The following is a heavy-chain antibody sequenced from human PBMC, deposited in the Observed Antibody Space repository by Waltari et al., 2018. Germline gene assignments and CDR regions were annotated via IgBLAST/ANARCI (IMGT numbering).Heavy chain of an antibody. CDR2: IRKDGLDR. J-gene: IGHJ4*02. CDR3: ARDVNGVLDY. V-gene: IGHV3-7*01. Sequence: EVQLVESGGGLVQPGGSLRLSCAASGFSLSSYWMSWVRQAPGKGREWGANIRKDGLDRGHGDSVKGRFIISRDNARNSVYLQMNSLTAEDTAVYYCARDVNGVLDYWGQGTLVTVSS. D-gene: IGHD2-8*01. CDR1: GFSLSSYW.